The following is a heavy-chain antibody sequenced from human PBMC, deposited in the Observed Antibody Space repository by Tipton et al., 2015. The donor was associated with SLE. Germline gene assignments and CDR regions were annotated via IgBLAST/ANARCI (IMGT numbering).Heavy chain of an antibody. CDR2: IYTSGST. D-gene: IGHD2-21*01. CDR1: GGSISMDGYY. CDR3: ARHIVVVPEAFDI. Sequence: TLSLTCRVSGGSISMDGYYWSWVRQLPGAGLEWLGYIYTSGSTNYNPSLKSRVTISVDTSKNQFSLKLSSVTAADTAVYYCARHIVVVPEAFDIWGQGTMVTVSS. V-gene: IGHV4-4*09. J-gene: IGHJ3*02.